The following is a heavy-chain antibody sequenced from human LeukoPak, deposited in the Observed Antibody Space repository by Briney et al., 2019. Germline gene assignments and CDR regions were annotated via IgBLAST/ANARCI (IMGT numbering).Heavy chain of an antibody. D-gene: IGHD6-13*01. V-gene: IGHV4-39*07. J-gene: IGHJ4*02. CDR2: IYYSGST. CDR3: AREIAAAGTRYDY. CDR1: GGSISSSSYY. Sequence: SETLSLICTVSGGSISSSSYYWGWIRQPPGKGLEWIGNIYYSGSTYYSSSLKSRVIISVDTSKNQFSLKLSSVTAADTAVYYCAREIAAAGTRYDYWGQGTLVTVSS.